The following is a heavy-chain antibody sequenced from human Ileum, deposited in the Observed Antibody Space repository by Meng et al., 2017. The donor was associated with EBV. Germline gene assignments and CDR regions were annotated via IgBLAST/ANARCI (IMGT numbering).Heavy chain of an antibody. V-gene: IGHV4-34*01. Sequence: QGQRPQGGAGLVKSSATLSLTCAVYGWSFSGYYWTWIRQAPGRGLEWIGESNYAGSTNYNPSLKSRVTISVDTSKKQFSLNLTSVTAADTAVYYCARVMRRVNYNSGWYAKFWGQGNLVTVSS. CDR3: ARVMRRVNYNSGWYAKF. J-gene: IGHJ4*02. CDR2: SNYAGST. D-gene: IGHD6-19*01. CDR1: GWSFSGYY.